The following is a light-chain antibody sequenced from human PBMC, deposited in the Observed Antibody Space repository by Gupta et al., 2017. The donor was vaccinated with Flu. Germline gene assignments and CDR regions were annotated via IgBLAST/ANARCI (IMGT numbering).Light chain of an antibody. J-gene: IGKJ4*01. CDR1: QSISSW. CDR3: QQYDSYSRT. Sequence: EDRVPISWRASQSISSWLAWHQQKPGKAPTLLIYDASTLESGVPSRFSGSGSGTEFTLTISSLQPDDFATYYCQQYDSYSRTFGGGTKVEIK. V-gene: IGKV1-5*01. CDR2: DAS.